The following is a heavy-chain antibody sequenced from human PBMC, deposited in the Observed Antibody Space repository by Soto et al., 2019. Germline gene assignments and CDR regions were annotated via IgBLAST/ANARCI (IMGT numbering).Heavy chain of an antibody. Sequence: GGSLRLSCAAPGFPFSSYAMSWVRQAPGKGLEWVSAISGSGGSTYYADSVKGRFTISRDNSKNTLYLQMNSRSAEYTAVYYWAKYGLTGAGSSYYYGMDVWGQGTTVTVSS. CDR1: GFPFSSYA. CDR2: ISGSGGST. D-gene: IGHD3-10*01. J-gene: IGHJ6*02. CDR3: AKYGLTGAGSSYYYGMDV. V-gene: IGHV3-23*01.